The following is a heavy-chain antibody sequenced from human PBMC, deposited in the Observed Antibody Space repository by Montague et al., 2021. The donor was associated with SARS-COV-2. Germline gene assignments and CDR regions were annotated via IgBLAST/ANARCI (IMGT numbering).Heavy chain of an antibody. CDR1: GVTVSSNIAT. J-gene: IGHJ4*02. CDR2: TYYRSKWYN. V-gene: IGHV6-1*01. Sequence: CLIPGVTVSSNIATWNWIRQSPSRGLEWLGRTYYRSKWYNDYAESVKSRITIDPDTSKHQFSLHLNSVTPEDTAVYYCARIPVGSKYYFDFWGQGTLVTVSS. D-gene: IGHD2-2*01. CDR3: ARIPVGSKYYFDF.